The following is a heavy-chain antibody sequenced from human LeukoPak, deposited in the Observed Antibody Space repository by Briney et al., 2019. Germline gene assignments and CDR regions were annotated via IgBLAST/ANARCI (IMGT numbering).Heavy chain of an antibody. D-gene: IGHD3-3*01. CDR2: ISAYNGNT. CDR1: GYTFTSYG. V-gene: IGHV1-18*01. Sequence: ASVKVSCKASGYTFTSYGISWVRQAPGQGLEWMGWISAYNGNTNYAQKLQGRVTMTTDTSTSTAYMELWSLRSDDTAVYYCARSATIFGVVPAYMDVWGKGTTVTVSS. CDR3: ARSATIFGVVPAYMDV. J-gene: IGHJ6*03.